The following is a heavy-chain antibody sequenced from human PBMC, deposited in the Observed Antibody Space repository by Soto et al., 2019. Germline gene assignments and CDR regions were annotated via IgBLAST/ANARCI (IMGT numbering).Heavy chain of an antibody. Sequence: EVQLVESGGGLVQPGGSLRLSCAASGFTFSTYSMTWVRQAPGKGLEWVANIKQDGSEKYYVDSVKGRFTISIDNTKKSLYLQMNSLRTQDRAVYYCVRGSGCGESWGQGTLVTVSS. CDR1: GFTFSTYS. CDR2: IKQDGSEK. V-gene: IGHV3-7*03. J-gene: IGHJ5*02. CDR3: VRGSGCGES. D-gene: IGHD6-19*01.